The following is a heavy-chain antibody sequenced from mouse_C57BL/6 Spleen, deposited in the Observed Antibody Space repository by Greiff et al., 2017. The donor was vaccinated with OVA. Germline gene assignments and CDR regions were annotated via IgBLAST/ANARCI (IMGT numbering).Heavy chain of an antibody. J-gene: IGHJ4*01. CDR3: ARGTPLAMDY. Sequence: QVQLKQSGPELVKPGASVKISCKASGYAFSSSWMNWVKQRPGKGLEWIGRIYPGDGDTNYNGKFKGKATLTADKSSSTAYMQLSSLTSEDSAVYFCARGTPLAMDYWGQGTSVTVSS. D-gene: IGHD3-3*01. CDR1: GYAFSSSW. CDR2: IYPGDGDT. V-gene: IGHV1-82*01.